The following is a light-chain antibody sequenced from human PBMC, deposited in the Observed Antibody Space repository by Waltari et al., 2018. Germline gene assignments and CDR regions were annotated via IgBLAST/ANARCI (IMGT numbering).Light chain of an antibody. J-gene: IGLJ2*01. CDR2: ENN. CDR1: SSNIGNNY. Sequence: QSVLTQPPSVSAAPGQKVTISCSGSSSNIGNNYVSWYQHLPGTAPELLISENNRRPSVIPDRFSASKSGTSPTLGITGLQTGDEADYYCGTWDSSLSAVVFGGGTKLTVL. CDR3: GTWDSSLSAVV. V-gene: IGLV1-51*02.